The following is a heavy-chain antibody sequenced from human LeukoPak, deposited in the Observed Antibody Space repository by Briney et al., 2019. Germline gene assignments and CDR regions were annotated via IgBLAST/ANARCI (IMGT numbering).Heavy chain of an antibody. Sequence: QAGGSLRLSCAASGFTFSSYAMSWVRQAPGNGLEWVSIIGNTGDTTFYADSVKGRFTISRDNSRNTLYLLLNSLRAEDTAVYYCAKRAAAGTPKDAFDIWGQGTMVTVSS. CDR2: IGNTGDTT. D-gene: IGHD6-13*01. V-gene: IGHV3-23*01. CDR1: GFTFSSYA. J-gene: IGHJ3*02. CDR3: AKRAAAGTPKDAFDI.